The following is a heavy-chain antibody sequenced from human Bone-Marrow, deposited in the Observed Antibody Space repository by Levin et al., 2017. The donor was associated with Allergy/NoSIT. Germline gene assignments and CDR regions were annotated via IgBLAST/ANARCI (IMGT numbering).Heavy chain of an antibody. CDR1: RFTFSDYS. J-gene: IGHJ4*02. Sequence: GGSLRLSCEASRFTFSDYSMGWVRQSPGKGLEWVGRIRTNTESYTSEYAASVQGSFSMSRDDSKNSLYLQMNSLKAEDTARYYCDRDSTGWYRDWGQGTLVTVSS. CDR3: DRDSTGWYRD. D-gene: IGHD6-19*01. V-gene: IGHV3-72*01. CDR2: IRTNTESYTS.